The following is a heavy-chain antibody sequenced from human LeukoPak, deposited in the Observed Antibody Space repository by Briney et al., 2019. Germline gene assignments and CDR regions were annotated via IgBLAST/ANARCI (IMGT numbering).Heavy chain of an antibody. V-gene: IGHV3-53*01. CDR1: GFTVSSNY. J-gene: IGHJ4*02. Sequence: PGGSLRLSCAASGFTVSSNYMSWVRQAPGKGLEWVSVIYSGGSTYYADSVKGRFTISRDNSKNTLYLQMNSLRAEDTAVYYCASDYDSSGYSFDYWGQGTLVTVSS. D-gene: IGHD3-22*01. CDR2: IYSGGST. CDR3: ASDYDSSGYSFDY.